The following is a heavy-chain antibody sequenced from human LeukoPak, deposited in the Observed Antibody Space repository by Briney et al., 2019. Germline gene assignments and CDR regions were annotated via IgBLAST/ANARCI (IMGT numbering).Heavy chain of an antibody. CDR3: ARLDCVSDTCYNY. Sequence: SETLSLTCIVSGDSVSSDYWSWIRQSPGKGLEWIGYINYSGRSEYNPSLKSRVTISVDRSKNQVSLKMRSVTAADTAVYFCARLDCVSDTCYNYWAVGALVTVSS. CDR1: GDSVSSDY. CDR2: INYSGRS. D-gene: IGHD3-16*01. V-gene: IGHV4-59*08. J-gene: IGHJ4*02.